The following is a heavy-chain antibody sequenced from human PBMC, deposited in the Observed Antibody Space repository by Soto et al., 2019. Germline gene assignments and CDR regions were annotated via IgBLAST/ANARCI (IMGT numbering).Heavy chain of an antibody. CDR2: IIHSGST. J-gene: IGHJ5*02. CDR3: ARGPSRLLMGDSFA. D-gene: IGHD2-8*01. CDR1: GGSFGGHY. Sequence: PSETLSLTCAVYGGSFGGHYWSWIRQPPGKGLEWIGEIIHSGSTTYNPSLESRGAISVDTSKNQFSLKLNSVTAADTAVYYCARGPSRLLMGDSFAWGQGTLVTVSS. V-gene: IGHV4-34*01.